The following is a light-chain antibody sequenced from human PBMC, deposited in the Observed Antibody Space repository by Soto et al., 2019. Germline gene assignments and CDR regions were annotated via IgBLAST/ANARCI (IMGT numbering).Light chain of an antibody. Sequence: QPVLTQPPSASGTPGQRVTISCSGRRSNIGSDTVNWYQQLPGTAPKLLIHRTNQRPSGVPGRFSGSKSGTSASLAISGLQPEDEADYHCASWDASLNGWVFGGGTKLTVL. J-gene: IGLJ3*02. CDR1: RSNIGSDT. CDR2: RTN. V-gene: IGLV1-44*01. CDR3: ASWDASLNGWV.